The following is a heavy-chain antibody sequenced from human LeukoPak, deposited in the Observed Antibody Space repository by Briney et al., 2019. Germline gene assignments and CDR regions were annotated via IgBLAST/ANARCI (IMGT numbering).Heavy chain of an antibody. CDR2: INNKHGNT. Sequence: ASVKVSCKTSGYTFTTYGINWVRQASGQGLEWMGWINNKHGNTNYAQKFQGRVTMTTDTSTNTAYMELRSLRSDDTAVYYCARGCFGEILCDNWGQGTLVTVSS. J-gene: IGHJ4*02. D-gene: IGHD3-10*01. V-gene: IGHV1-18*01. CDR1: GYTFTTYG. CDR3: ARGCFGEILCDN.